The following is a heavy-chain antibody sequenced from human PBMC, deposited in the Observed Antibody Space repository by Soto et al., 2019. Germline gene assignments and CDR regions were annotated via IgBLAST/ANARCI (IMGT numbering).Heavy chain of an antibody. CDR3: AKDPRIAATGPTSVRYYYYYMDV. V-gene: IGHV3-30*18. CDR2: ISYDGSNK. D-gene: IGHD6-13*01. J-gene: IGHJ6*03. CDR1: GFTFSTYG. Sequence: QVQLVESGGGVVQPGRSLRLSCAASGFTFSTYGMHWVHQAPGKGLEWVAVISYDGSNKYYADSVKGRFTISRDNSRNTLYLQMNSLRAEDTAMYYCAKDPRIAATGPTSVRYYYYYMDVWGKGTTVTVSS.